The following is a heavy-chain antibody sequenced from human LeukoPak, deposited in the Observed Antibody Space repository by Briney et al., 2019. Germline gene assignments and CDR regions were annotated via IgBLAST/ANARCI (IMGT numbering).Heavy chain of an antibody. CDR3: VREGHDNGWSFDY. J-gene: IGHJ4*02. CDR1: GFTFSSHA. CDR2: ISFTGVGT. V-gene: IGHV3-23*01. D-gene: IGHD6-19*01. Sequence: GGSLRLSCAASGFTFSSHAMAWVRQAPGKGLEWVSGISFTGVGTYYADSAKGRFTISRDNPKNSLYLQMTSLRAEDAAVYYCVREGHDNGWSFDYWGQGALVIVSS.